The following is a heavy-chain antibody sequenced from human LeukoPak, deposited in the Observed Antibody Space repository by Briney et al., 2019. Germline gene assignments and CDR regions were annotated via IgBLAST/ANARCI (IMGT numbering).Heavy chain of an antibody. J-gene: IGHJ4*02. CDR2: IYYSGST. D-gene: IGHD6-19*01. CDR1: GGSISSSSYY. V-gene: IGHV4-39*01. Sequence: SETLSLTCIVSGGSISSSSYYWGWIRQPPGKGLEWIGSIYYSGSTYYNPSLKSRVTISVDTSKNQFSLKLSSVTAADTAVYYCASLRIAVAGIAPFDYWGQGTLVTVSS. CDR3: ASLRIAVAGIAPFDY.